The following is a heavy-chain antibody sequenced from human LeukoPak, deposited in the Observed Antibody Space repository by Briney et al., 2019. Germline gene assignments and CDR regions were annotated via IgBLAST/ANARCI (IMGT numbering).Heavy chain of an antibody. J-gene: IGHJ5*02. CDR1: GYTFTSYG. V-gene: IGHV1-18*01. Sequence: ASVKVSCKASGYTFTSYGISWVRQAPGQGLEWMGWISAYNGNTDYAQNLQGRVTMTTGTSTSTAYMELRSLRSDDTAVYYCARDRIVVVPAAKGNWFDPWGQGTLVTVSS. D-gene: IGHD2-2*01. CDR3: ARDRIVVVPAAKGNWFDP. CDR2: ISAYNGNT.